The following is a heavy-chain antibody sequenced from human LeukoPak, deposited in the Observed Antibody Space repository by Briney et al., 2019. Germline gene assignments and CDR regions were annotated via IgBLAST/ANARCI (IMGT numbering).Heavy chain of an antibody. CDR1: GGSISSGDYF. CDR2: IHYSGST. CDR3: ARDPGAYPYYFDY. D-gene: IGHD3-10*01. V-gene: IGHV4-30-4*01. J-gene: IGHJ4*02. Sequence: SQTLSLTCTVSGGSISSGDYFWSWIRQPPGKGLEWLGYIHYSGSTFYNPSLKSRVTISVDTSKNQFSLNLSSVTAADTAVYHCARDPGAYPYYFDYWGQGTLVTVSS.